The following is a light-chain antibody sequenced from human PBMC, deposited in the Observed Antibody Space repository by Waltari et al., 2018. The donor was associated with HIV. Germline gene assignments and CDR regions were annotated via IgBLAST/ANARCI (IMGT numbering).Light chain of an antibody. V-gene: IGLV2-8*01. CDR2: EIS. Sequence: QSALTQPPSASGSPGQSVTISCTGTSSDVGGYNYVSWYQQHPGKAPKLLIYEISQRPSGVPVRFFGSKSGYTSSLTVSGLQADDEADYYCSSYAGSNNVLFGGGTKLTVL. CDR3: SSYAGSNNVL. CDR1: SSDVGGYNY. J-gene: IGLJ2*01.